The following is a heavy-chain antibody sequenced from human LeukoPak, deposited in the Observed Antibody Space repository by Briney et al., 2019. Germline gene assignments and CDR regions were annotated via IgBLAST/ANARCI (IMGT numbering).Heavy chain of an antibody. Sequence: GASVKVSCKPSGYTFTGYFIHWVRQAPGQGLEWMGWINPNSGGTNYAQKFQGRVTMTRDTSINTAYMDLSRLGSNDTAVYYCAREADCSGTSCYSQFLDYWGQGTLVTVSS. V-gene: IGHV1-2*02. D-gene: IGHD2-2*01. CDR3: AREADCSGTSCYSQFLDY. J-gene: IGHJ4*02. CDR2: INPNSGGT. CDR1: GYTFTGYF.